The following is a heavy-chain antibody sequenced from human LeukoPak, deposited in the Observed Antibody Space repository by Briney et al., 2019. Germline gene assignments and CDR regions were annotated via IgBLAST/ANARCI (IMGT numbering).Heavy chain of an antibody. CDR3: ARVLLRRQWLLFTNGAFDI. CDR1: GYTFTGYY. Sequence: ASVKVSCKASGYTFTGYYMHWVRQAPGQGLEWMGWINPNSGGTNYAQKFQGRVTMTTDTSTSTAYMELRSLRSDDTAVYYCARVLLRRQWLLFTNGAFDIWGQGTMVTVSS. CDR2: INPNSGGT. D-gene: IGHD6-19*01. J-gene: IGHJ3*02. V-gene: IGHV1-2*02.